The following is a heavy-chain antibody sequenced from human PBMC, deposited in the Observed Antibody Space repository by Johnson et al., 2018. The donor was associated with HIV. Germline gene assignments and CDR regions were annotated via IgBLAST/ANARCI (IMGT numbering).Heavy chain of an antibody. J-gene: IGHJ3*02. V-gene: IGHV3-30-3*01. Sequence: QVQLVESGGGVGQPGRSLRLSCAASGFTFSSSAMHWARQAPGKGLEWVALISFDGSKKYYADSVKGRFTVSRDNTKNTLYLQMNSLRAEDTAVYYCARPDYGDYLAFDSWGQGTMVIVSS. CDR3: ARPDYGDYLAFDS. D-gene: IGHD4-17*01. CDR2: ISFDGSKK. CDR1: GFTFSSSA.